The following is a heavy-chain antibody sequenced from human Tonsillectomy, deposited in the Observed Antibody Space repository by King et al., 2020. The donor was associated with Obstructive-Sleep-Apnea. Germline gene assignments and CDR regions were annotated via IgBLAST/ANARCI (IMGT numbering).Heavy chain of an antibody. CDR3: ARVGANYEFDI. Sequence: VQLQESGSGLVKPSETLSLTCIVSGYSISSGYYWGWIRQPPGMGLEWMGRISHSGKSYYNPSLKSRITMALDTSYDQISLKLTSVTASDTAIYHCARVGANYEFDIWGQGTMVIVSS. D-gene: IGHD3-16*01. J-gene: IGHJ3*02. CDR1: GYSISSGYY. V-gene: IGHV4-38-2*02. CDR2: ISHSGKS.